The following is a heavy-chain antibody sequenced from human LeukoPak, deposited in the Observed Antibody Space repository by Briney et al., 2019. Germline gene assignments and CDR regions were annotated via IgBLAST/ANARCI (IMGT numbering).Heavy chain of an antibody. D-gene: IGHD1-1*01. J-gene: IGHJ4*02. CDR3: ARGGGTGTTYY. Sequence: GSLRLSCAASGFTFSSYSMNWVRQAPGKGLEWVSYISSSSSTIYYADSVKGRFTISRDNAKNSLYLQMNSLRAEDTTVYYCARGGGTGTTYYWGQGTLVTVSS. V-gene: IGHV3-48*01. CDR1: GFTFSSYS. CDR2: ISSSSSTI.